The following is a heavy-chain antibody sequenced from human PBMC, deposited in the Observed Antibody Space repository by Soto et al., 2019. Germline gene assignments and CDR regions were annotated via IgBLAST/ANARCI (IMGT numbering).Heavy chain of an antibody. D-gene: IGHD1-26*01. V-gene: IGHV3-23*01. CDR1: GFSFSSYA. CDR3: ADAGRYPHY. J-gene: IGHJ6*01. Sequence: VGSLRLSCASSGFSFSSYAMGCVRQAPGKGLDWVSSISAGGDGTYYADSVKGRFTISRDNSKNTVYLQMSSLRADDTAVYYCADAGRYPHY. CDR2: ISAGGDGT.